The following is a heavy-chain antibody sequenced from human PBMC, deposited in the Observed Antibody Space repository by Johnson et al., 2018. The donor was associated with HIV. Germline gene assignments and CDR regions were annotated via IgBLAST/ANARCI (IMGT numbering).Heavy chain of an antibody. CDR1: GFTVSSNY. CDR3: APLGDAFDI. J-gene: IGHJ3*02. D-gene: IGHD7-27*01. V-gene: IGHV3-66*03. CDR2: IGTAGDT. Sequence: VQLVESGGGLIQPGGSLRLSCAASGFTVSSNYMSWVRQAPGKGLEWVSAIGTAGDTYYVDSVKGRFTVSRENAKNTVYLQMNSLRAEDTAVYYCAPLGDAFDIWGQGTMVTVSS.